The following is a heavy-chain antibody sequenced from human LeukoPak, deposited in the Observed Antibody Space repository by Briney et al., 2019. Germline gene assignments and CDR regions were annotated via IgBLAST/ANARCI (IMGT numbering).Heavy chain of an antibody. V-gene: IGHV4-34*01. CDR1: GGSFSGYY. Sequence: SETLSLTCAVYGGSFSGYYWSWIRQPPGKGLEWIGENNHSGSTNYNPSLKSRVTISVDTSKNQFSLKLSSVTAADTAVYYCAREPYYGSGSRWFDPWGQGTLVTVSS. CDR2: NNHSGST. D-gene: IGHD3-10*01. J-gene: IGHJ5*02. CDR3: AREPYYGSGSRWFDP.